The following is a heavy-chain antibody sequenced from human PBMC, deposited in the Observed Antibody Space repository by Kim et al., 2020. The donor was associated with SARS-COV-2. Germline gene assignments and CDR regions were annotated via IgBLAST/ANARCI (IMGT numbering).Heavy chain of an antibody. J-gene: IGHJ3*02. V-gene: IGHV6-1*01. CDR3: ARDLRTDAQTTFDI. Sequence: AVSVKSRITINPDTSKNQFSLQLNAVTPEDTAVYYCARDLRTDAQTTFDIWGQGTMVTVSS. D-gene: IGHD1-1*01.